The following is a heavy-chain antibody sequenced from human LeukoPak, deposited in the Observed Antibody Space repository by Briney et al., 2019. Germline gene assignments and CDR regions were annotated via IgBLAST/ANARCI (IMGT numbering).Heavy chain of an antibody. J-gene: IGHJ4*02. Sequence: ASVKVSCKASGYTFTSYGISWVRQAPGQGLEWMGWISAYNSNTNYAQKLQGRVTMTTDTSTSTAYMELRSLRSDDTAVYYCARVSVGATVEDSDYWGQGTLVTVSS. CDR2: ISAYNSNT. D-gene: IGHD1-26*01. CDR1: GYTFTSYG. V-gene: IGHV1-18*01. CDR3: ARVSVGATVEDSDY.